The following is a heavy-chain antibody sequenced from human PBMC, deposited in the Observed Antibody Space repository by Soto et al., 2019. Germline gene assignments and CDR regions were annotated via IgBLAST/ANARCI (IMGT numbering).Heavy chain of an antibody. CDR2: ISYDGSNK. CDR1: GFTFSSYA. D-gene: IGHD6-19*01. CDR3: ARDRSVAVAGTRLYGMDV. V-gene: IGHV3-30-3*01. Sequence: PGGSLRLSCAASGFTFSSYAMHWVRQAPGKGLEWVAVISYDGSNKYYADSVKGRFTISRDNSKNTLYLQMNSLRAEDTAVYYCARDRSVAVAGTRLYGMDVWGQGTTVTVSS. J-gene: IGHJ6*02.